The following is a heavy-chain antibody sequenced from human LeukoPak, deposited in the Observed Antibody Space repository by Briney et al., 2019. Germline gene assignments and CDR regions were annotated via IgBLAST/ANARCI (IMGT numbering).Heavy chain of an antibody. CDR2: MSGSGGST. D-gene: IGHD2-2*01. J-gene: IGHJ4*02. CDR3: AKGIVVVPGASWYYIDY. Sequence: GGSLRLSCAACVFMYNRYDMSWARRAPGKGRECVTDMSGSGGSTYYADSVKGQFTISRDKSKNTLYLQMNSLRAEDTAVYYCAKGIVVVPGASWYYIDYWGQGTLVTVSS. CDR1: VFMYNRYD. V-gene: IGHV3-23*01.